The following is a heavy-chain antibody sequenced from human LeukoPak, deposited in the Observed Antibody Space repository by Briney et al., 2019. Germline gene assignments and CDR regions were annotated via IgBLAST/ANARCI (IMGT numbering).Heavy chain of an antibody. CDR2: ISPSGTDI. D-gene: IGHD3-9*01. J-gene: IGHJ6*03. CDR3: ARAKGYFDYYMDV. V-gene: IGHV3-11*04. CDR1: GFTFTDTY. Sequence: GGSLRLSCAVSGFTFTDTYMTWIRQAPGKGLESLSYISPSGTDISYADSVKGRFTISRDNAKNSLYLQMNSLRAEDTAVYYCARAKGYFDYYMDVWGKGTTVTISS.